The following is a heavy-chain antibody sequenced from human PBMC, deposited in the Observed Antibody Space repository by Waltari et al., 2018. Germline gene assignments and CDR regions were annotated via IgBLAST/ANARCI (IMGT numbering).Heavy chain of an antibody. CDR1: GFTFSSYA. V-gene: IGHV3-23*04. CDR3: AKELWFGELIAPNGMDV. D-gene: IGHD3-10*01. Sequence: EVQLVESGGGLVQPGGSLRLSCAASGFTFSSYAMSWVRQAPGKGLEWVSAISGSGGSTYYADSVKGRFTISRDNSKNTRYLQMNSLRAEDTAVYYCAKELWFGELIAPNGMDVWGQGTTVTVSS. J-gene: IGHJ6*02. CDR2: ISGSGGST.